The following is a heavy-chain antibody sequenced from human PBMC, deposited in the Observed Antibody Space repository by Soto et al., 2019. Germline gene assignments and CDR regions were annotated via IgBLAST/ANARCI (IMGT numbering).Heavy chain of an antibody. Sequence: PGGSLRLSCAASGFTFSGYAMSWVRQAPGKGLEWVSVIHGGGNSAYYADSVKGRFTISRDNSKNTLYLQMNSLRAEDTAVYYCAKEGEHSSGWANFDYWGQGA. J-gene: IGHJ4*02. V-gene: IGHV3-23*01. D-gene: IGHD6-19*01. CDR1: GFTFSGYA. CDR3: AKEGEHSSGWANFDY. CDR2: IHGGGNSA.